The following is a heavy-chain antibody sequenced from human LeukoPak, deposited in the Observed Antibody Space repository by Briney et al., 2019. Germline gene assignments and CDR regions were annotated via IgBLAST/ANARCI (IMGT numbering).Heavy chain of an antibody. D-gene: IGHD3-16*01. J-gene: IGHJ4*02. CDR1: GFTFSNYG. Sequence: PGGSLRLSCVASGFTFSNYGMHWVRQAPGKGLEWVAVIWYDGSLKYYGDSVKGRFTISRDNSKNTLYLQMNSLRSEDTAVYCCARDGQEMSYFDYWGQGTLVTVPS. CDR2: IWYDGSLK. CDR3: ARDGQEMSYFDY. V-gene: IGHV3-33*01.